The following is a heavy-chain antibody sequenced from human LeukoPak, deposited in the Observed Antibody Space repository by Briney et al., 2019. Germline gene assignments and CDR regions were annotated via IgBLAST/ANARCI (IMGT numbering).Heavy chain of an antibody. V-gene: IGHV1-69*13. CDR3: ARGYYYGSGSYYYYYYMDV. Sequence: SVKVSCKASGGTFSSYAISWVRQAPGQGLEWMGGIIPIFGTANYAQKFQGRVTITADESTSTAYMELSSLRSEDTAVYYCARGYYYGSGSYYYYYYMDVWGKGTTVTISS. CDR1: GGTFSSYA. CDR2: IIPIFGTA. J-gene: IGHJ6*03. D-gene: IGHD3-10*01.